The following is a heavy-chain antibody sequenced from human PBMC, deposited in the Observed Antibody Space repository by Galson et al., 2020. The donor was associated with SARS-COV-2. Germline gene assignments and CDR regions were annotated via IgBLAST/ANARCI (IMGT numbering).Heavy chain of an antibody. D-gene: IGHD6-13*01. CDR3: ARVGSSSWYFDY. CDR1: GFTFSRYW. V-gene: IGHV3-7*03. CDR2: IKQDGSEK. J-gene: IGHJ4*02. Sequence: GESLKISCAASGFTFSRYWMSWVRQAPGKGLEWVANIKQDGSEKYYVDSVKGRFTISRDNAKNSLYLQMNSLRAEDTAVYYCARVGSSSWYFDYRGQGTLVTVSS.